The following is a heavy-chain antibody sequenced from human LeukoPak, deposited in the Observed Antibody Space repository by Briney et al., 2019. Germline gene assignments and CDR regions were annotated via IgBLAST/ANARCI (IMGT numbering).Heavy chain of an antibody. V-gene: IGHV3-23*01. CDR1: GFTFSSYA. D-gene: IGHD2-8*01. CDR3: AKDAVKSCTNGVCFTNWFDP. CDR2: ISGSGGST. J-gene: IGHJ5*02. Sequence: GGPLRLSCAASGFTFSSYAMSWVRQAPGKGLEWVSAISGSGGSTYYADSVKGRFTISRDNSKNTLYLQMNSLRAEDTAVYYCAKDAVKSCTNGVCFTNWFDPWGQGTLVTVSS.